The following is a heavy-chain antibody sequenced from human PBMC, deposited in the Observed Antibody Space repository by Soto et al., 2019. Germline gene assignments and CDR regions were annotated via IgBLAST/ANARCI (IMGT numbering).Heavy chain of an antibody. D-gene: IGHD3-22*01. J-gene: IGHJ3*02. CDR2: INPSGGST. V-gene: IGHV1-46*01. CDR3: ARGYYYYDSSGLGAFDI. CDR1: GYTFTSNY. Sequence: ASVKVSCKASGYTFTSNYMHWVRQAPGQGLEWMGIINPSGGSTNYAQKFQGRVSMTTDTSTSTLYMELSSLRSEDTAMYYCARGYYYYDSSGLGAFDIWGQGTMVTVSS.